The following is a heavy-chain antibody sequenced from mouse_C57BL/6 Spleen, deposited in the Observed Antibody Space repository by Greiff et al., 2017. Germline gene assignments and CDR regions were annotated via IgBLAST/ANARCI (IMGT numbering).Heavy chain of an antibody. J-gene: IGHJ4*01. Sequence: QVQLQQPGAELVKPGASVKLSCKASGYTFTSYWMHWVKQRPGQGLEWIGMIHPNSGSTNYNEKFKSKATLTVDKSSSTAYMQLSSLTSEDSAVYYCARSYSLYSYAMDYWGQGTSVTVSS. V-gene: IGHV1-64*01. CDR1: GYTFTSYW. CDR2: IHPNSGST. CDR3: ARSYSLYSYAMDY. D-gene: IGHD6-5*01.